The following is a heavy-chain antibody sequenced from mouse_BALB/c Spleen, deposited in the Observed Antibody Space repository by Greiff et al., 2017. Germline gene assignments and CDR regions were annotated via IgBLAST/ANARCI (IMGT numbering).Heavy chain of an antibody. V-gene: IGHV7-3*02. CDR2: IRNKANGYTT. J-gene: IGHJ4*01. CDR1: GFTFTDYY. CDR3: ARDPPPSMDY. Sequence: EVHLVESGGGLVQPGGSLRLSCATSGFTFTDYYMSWVRQPPGKALEWLGFIRNKANGYTTEYSASVKGRFTISRDNSQSILYLQMNTLRAEDSATDYCARDPPPSMDYWGQGTSVTVSS.